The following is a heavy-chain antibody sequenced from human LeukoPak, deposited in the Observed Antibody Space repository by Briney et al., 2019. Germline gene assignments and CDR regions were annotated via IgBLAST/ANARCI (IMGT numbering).Heavy chain of an antibody. CDR2: ISSSSSTI. CDR3: ARDPSTGTATYFDY. J-gene: IGHJ4*02. D-gene: IGHD4-17*01. V-gene: IGHV3-48*01. Sequence: PGGSLRLSCAASGFTFSSYSMNWVRQAPGKGLEWVSYISSSSSTIYYADSVKGRFTISRDNAKNSLYLQMNSLRAEDTAVYYCARDPSTGTATYFDYWGQGTLVTVSS. CDR1: GFTFSSYS.